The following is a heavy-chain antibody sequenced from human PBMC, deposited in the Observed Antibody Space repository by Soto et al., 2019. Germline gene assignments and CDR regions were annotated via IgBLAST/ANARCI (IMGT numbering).Heavy chain of an antibody. D-gene: IGHD1-1*01. CDR2: IPYDGSNK. Sequence: PGGSLRLSCAASGFTFSSYGMHWVRQAPGKGLEWVAVIPYDGSNKYYADSVKGRFTISRDNSKNTLYLQMNSLRAEDTAVYYCAKEMNWNPRSLFDYWGQGTLVTVSS. V-gene: IGHV3-30*18. CDR1: GFTFSSYG. CDR3: AKEMNWNPRSLFDY. J-gene: IGHJ4*02.